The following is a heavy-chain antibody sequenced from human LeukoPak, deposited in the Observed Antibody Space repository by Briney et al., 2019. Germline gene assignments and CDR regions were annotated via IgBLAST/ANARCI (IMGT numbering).Heavy chain of an antibody. CDR2: ISSNGGST. CDR1: GFTFSDYY. D-gene: IGHD1-26*01. V-gene: IGHV3-64*01. Sequence: PGGSLRLSCAASGFTFSDYYMSWVRQAPGKGLEYVSAISSNGGSTYYANSVRGRFTISRDNSKNTLFVQMGSLRAEDTAVYYCARDVVVGATEPLLFDYWGQGTLVTVSS. J-gene: IGHJ4*02. CDR3: ARDVVVGATEPLLFDY.